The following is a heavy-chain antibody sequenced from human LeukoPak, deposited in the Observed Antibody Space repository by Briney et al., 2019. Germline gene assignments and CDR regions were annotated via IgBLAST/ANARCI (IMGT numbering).Heavy chain of an antibody. V-gene: IGHV3-23*01. CDR3: AKDRPNFYETSGAYYKPKGDF. CDR1: GFTFNTHA. J-gene: IGHJ4*02. D-gene: IGHD3-10*01. Sequence: GGSLRLSCEASGFTFNTHAMSWVRQTQGKGLEWVASVTSSGRTPYYADSVAGRFIISRDNSKNTLWLQMNSLRGEDTAIYYCAKDRPNFYETSGAYYKPKGDFWGQGSLVTVSS. CDR2: VTSSGRTP.